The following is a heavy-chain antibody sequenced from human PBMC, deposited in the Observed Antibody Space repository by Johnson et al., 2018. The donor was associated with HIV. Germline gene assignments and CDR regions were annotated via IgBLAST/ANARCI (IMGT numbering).Heavy chain of an antibody. Sequence: VHLVESGGGVVQPGGSLRLSCAASGFTFSSYAMSWVRQAPGKGLEWVSAISGSGGSTYYADYVKGRFTTSIDNSKNKLYLQMNSLRAEDTAGYYCAKSPNYLGPLHDAFNIWGQGTMVSVSS. J-gene: IGHJ3*02. CDR2: ISGSGGST. CDR3: AKSPNYLGPLHDAFNI. V-gene: IGHV3-23*04. D-gene: IGHD5-24*01. CDR1: GFTFSSYA.